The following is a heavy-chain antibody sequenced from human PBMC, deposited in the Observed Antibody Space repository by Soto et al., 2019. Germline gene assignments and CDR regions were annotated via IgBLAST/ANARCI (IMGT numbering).Heavy chain of an antibody. D-gene: IGHD1-26*01. CDR2: IYNSGST. J-gene: IGHJ4*02. Sequence: QVQLQESGPGLVKPSETLSLTCTVSGGAVSSGSYYWSWIRQPPGKGLEWIGYIYNSGSTNYNPSLKRRFTISVDTSKNQFSLKLSSVTAADTALYYCVRDGNYWGQGTLVTVSS. V-gene: IGHV4-61*01. CDR3: VRDGNY. CDR1: GGAVSSGSYY.